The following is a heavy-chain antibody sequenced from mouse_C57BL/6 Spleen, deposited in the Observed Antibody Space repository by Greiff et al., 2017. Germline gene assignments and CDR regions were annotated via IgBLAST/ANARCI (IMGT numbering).Heavy chain of an antibody. J-gene: IGHJ2*01. Sequence: QVQLKQSGAELVKPGASVKLSCKASGYTFTSYWMHWVKQRPGQGLEWIGMIHPNSGSTNYNEKFKSKATLTVDKSSSTAYMQLSSLTSEDSAVYYCARAYNGSGYAYWGQGTTLTVSS. D-gene: IGHD1-1*01. CDR1: GYTFTSYW. CDR2: IHPNSGST. V-gene: IGHV1-64*01. CDR3: ARAYNGSGYAY.